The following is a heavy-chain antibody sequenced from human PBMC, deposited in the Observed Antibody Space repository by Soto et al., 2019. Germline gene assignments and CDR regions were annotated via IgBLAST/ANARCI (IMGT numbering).Heavy chain of an antibody. J-gene: IGHJ5*02. D-gene: IGHD5-12*01. CDR1: GGSISSGGYY. V-gene: IGHV4-31*03. CDR2: IYYSGST. Sequence: LSLTCTVSGGSISSGGYYWSWIRQHPGKGLEWIGYIYYSGSTYYNPSLKSRVTISVDTSKNQFSLKLSSVTAADTAVYYCARGEDGYKLNWFDPWGQGTLVTVSS. CDR3: ARGEDGYKLNWFDP.